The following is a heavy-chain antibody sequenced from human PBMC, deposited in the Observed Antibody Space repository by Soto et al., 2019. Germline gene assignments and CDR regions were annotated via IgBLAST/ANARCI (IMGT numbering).Heavy chain of an antibody. Sequence: SETLSLTCTVSGGSISSGGYYWSWIRQHPGKGLEWIGYIYYSGSTYYNPSLKSRVTISVDTSKNQFSLKLSSVTAADTAVYYCARARYCSGGSCYAGSDPWGQGPLVTVSS. V-gene: IGHV4-31*03. J-gene: IGHJ5*02. CDR1: GGSISSGGYY. CDR3: ARARYCSGGSCYAGSDP. D-gene: IGHD2-15*01. CDR2: IYYSGST.